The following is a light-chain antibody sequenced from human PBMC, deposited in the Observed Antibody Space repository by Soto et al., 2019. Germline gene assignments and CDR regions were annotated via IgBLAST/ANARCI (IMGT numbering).Light chain of an antibody. CDR1: SSNIGAGYD. CDR2: GNS. CDR3: GTWDSRLSVGV. Sequence: QSVLTQPPSVSGAPGQRVTISCTGSSSNIGAGYDVHWYQQLPGTAPKLLIYGNSNRPSGVPDRFSGSKSGTSASLAITGLQAEDEADYYCGTWDSRLSVGVFGGGTKLTVL. V-gene: IGLV1-40*01. J-gene: IGLJ2*01.